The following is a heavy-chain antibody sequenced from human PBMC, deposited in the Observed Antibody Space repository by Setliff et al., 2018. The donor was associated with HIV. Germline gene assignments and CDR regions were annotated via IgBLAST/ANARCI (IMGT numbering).Heavy chain of an antibody. CDR2: ISSSSTYI. CDR3: ATGYFYDSSVYKH. V-gene: IGHV3-21*01. CDR1: GFTFTTYS. Sequence: PGGSLRLSCADSGFTFTTYSMNWVRQAPGKGLEWVSPISSSSTYIDYADSVKGRFTISRDNAKNSLYLQMNSLRAEDTAVYYCATGYFYDSSVYKHWGQGTLVTVSS. D-gene: IGHD3-22*01. J-gene: IGHJ4*02.